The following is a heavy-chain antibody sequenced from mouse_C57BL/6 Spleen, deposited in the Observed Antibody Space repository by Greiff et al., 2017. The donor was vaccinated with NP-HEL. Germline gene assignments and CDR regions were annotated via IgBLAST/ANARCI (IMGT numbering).Heavy chain of an antibody. J-gene: IGHJ4*01. D-gene: IGHD1-1*01. CDR3: ALVGNYAMDY. V-gene: IGHV1-19*01. CDR2: INPYNGGT. CDR1: GYTFTDYY. Sequence: EVQLQQSGPVLVKPGASVKMSCKASGYTFTDYYMNWVKQSHGKSLEWIGVINPYNGGTSYNQKFKGKATLTVDKSSSTAYMELNSLTSEDSAVYYCALVGNYAMDYWGQGTSVTVSS.